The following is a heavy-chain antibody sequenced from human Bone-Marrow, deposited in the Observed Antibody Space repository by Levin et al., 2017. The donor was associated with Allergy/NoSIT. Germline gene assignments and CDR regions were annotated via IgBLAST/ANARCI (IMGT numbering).Heavy chain of an antibody. J-gene: IGHJ4*02. D-gene: IGHD6-19*01. V-gene: IGHV3-7*04. CDR2: IKYDGSER. Sequence: LSLTCAASGFTFTKSWMNWVRQAPGKGLEWVAAIKYDGSERNYVESVKGRFTIARDNAKNSLYLEMNSLRAEDTAVYYCARDHDSGWAWDYWGQGSLVTVSS. CDR1: GFTFTKSW. CDR3: ARDHDSGWAWDY.